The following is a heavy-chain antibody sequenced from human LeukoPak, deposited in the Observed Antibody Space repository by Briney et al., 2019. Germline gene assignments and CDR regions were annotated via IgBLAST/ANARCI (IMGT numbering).Heavy chain of an antibody. J-gene: IGHJ3*02. CDR3: ARKGYCSSTSCFTDHAFGI. V-gene: IGHV5-51*01. CDR2: IYPGDSDT. CDR1: GFHFTSHW. Sequence: GGPLQISCQGSGFHFTSHWIGWGRQVPGKGLEYMGIIYPGDSDTRYSQSFQGQVTISADKSISTAYLQWSSLRASDTAMYYCARKGYCSSTSCFTDHAFGIWGQGTMGTVS. D-gene: IGHD2-2*01.